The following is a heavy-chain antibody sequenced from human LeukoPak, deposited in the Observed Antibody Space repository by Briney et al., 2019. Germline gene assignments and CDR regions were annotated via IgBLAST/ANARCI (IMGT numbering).Heavy chain of an antibody. CDR3: AKDGHRYFPQNNYYYGMDV. V-gene: IGHV3-30*18. J-gene: IGHJ6*02. Sequence: PGGSLRLSCAASGFTFSSYGMHWVRQAPGKGLEWVAVISYDGSNKYYADSVKGRFTISRDNSKNTLYLQMNSLRAEDTAVYYCAKDGHRYFPQNNYYYGMDVWGQGTTVTVSS. D-gene: IGHD3-9*01. CDR1: GFTFSSYG. CDR2: ISYDGSNK.